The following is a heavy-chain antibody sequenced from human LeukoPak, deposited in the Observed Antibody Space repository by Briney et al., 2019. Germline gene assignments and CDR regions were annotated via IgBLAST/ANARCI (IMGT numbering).Heavy chain of an antibody. Sequence: GGSLRLSCAASGFTFTNYAMSWVRQAPGRGLEWVSAISGSGDGTFYADAVKGRFTVSRDTSKNTVHLQMDSLRAEDTALYYCAKGGSSGWGPFDYWGQGTLVTVSS. D-gene: IGHD6-19*01. J-gene: IGHJ4*02. CDR1: GFTFTNYA. CDR3: AKGGSSGWGPFDY. CDR2: ISGSGDGT. V-gene: IGHV3-23*01.